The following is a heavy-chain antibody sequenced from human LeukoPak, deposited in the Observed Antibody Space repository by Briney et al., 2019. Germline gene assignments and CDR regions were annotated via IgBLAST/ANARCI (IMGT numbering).Heavy chain of an antibody. CDR3: ARGLWFGELFGAFDY. CDR2: ISAYNGNT. V-gene: IGHV1-18*01. D-gene: IGHD3-10*01. J-gene: IGHJ4*02. CDR1: GYTSTSYG. Sequence: ASVKVSCKASGYTSTSYGISWVRQAPGQGLEWMGWISAYNGNTNYAQKLQGRVTMTTDTSTSTAYMELRSLRSDDTAVYYCARGLWFGELFGAFDYWGQGTLVTVSS.